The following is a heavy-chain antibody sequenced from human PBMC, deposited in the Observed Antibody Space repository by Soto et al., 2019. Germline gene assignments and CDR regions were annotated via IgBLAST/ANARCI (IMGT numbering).Heavy chain of an antibody. D-gene: IGHD3-3*01. CDR3: ARGRSARNEWSAFDP. J-gene: IGHJ5*02. CDR1: CSTFTSYG. V-gene: IGHV1-18*01. Sequence: VMVSSTASCSTFTSYGISWERQDPLQGVEWMGWISAYNGNTNYAQKLQGRVTMTTDTSTSTAYMELRSLRSDDTAVDYCARGRSARNEWSAFDPWGQGTLVTGAS. CDR2: ISAYNGNT.